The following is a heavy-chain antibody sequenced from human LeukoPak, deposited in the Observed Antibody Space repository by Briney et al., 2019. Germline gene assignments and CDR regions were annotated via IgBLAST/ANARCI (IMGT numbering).Heavy chain of an antibody. D-gene: IGHD6-6*01. Sequence: GGSQRLSCAASGFTFTSYAMSWVRQAPGKGLEWVSAISGSGGSTYYADSVKGRFTISRDNSKNTLYLEMNSLSAEDTALYFCARDVEYSNIYFYYYIDVWGKGTTVTVSS. CDR2: ISGSGGST. J-gene: IGHJ6*03. V-gene: IGHV3-23*01. CDR1: GFTFTSYA. CDR3: ARDVEYSNIYFYYYIDV.